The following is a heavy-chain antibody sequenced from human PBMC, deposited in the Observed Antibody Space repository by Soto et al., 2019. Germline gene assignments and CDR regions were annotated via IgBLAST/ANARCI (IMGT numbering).Heavy chain of an antibody. CDR2: IIGDGSDI. Sequence: EVQVVESGGGLVQPGGSLRLSCEVSGLTFSNYWMHWVRQAPGKGLVWVSRIIGDGSDIRYADSVRGRFTVSRDNAKNTGDLQMNSLRVEDTAVYYCAAHRRGWQEDYWGQGTLVTVSS. V-gene: IGHV3-74*01. D-gene: IGHD6-19*01. J-gene: IGHJ4*02. CDR1: GLTFSNYW. CDR3: AAHRRGWQEDY.